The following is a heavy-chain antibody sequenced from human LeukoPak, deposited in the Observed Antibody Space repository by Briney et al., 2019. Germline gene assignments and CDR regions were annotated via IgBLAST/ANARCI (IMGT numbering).Heavy chain of an antibody. CDR3: ANFDPVGYYYMDV. J-gene: IGHJ6*03. CDR1: GFTFSSYA. Sequence: PTGGSLRLSCAASGFTFSSYAMSWVRQAPGKGLEWVSAISGSGGSTYYADSVKGRFTISRDNSKNTLYLQMNSLRAEDTAVYYCANFDPVGYYYMDVWGKGTTVTISS. V-gene: IGHV3-23*01. CDR2: ISGSGGST. D-gene: IGHD1-26*01.